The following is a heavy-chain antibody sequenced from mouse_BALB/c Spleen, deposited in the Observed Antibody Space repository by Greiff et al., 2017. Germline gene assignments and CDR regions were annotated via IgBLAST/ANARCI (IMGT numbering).Heavy chain of an antibody. CDR1: GYSITSDYA. J-gene: IGHJ4*01. D-gene: IGHD1-1*01. CDR2: ISYSGST. CDR3: ARGGITTVVSSVDY. Sequence: VQLKESGPGLVKPSQSLSLTCTVTGYSITSDYAWNWIRQFPGNKLEWMGYISYSGSTSYNPSLKSRISITRDTSKNQFFLQLNSVTTEDTATYYCARGGITTVVSSVDYWGQGTSVTVSS. V-gene: IGHV3-2*02.